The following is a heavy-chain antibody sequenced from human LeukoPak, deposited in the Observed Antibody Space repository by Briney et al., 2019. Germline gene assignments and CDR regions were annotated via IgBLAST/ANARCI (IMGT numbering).Heavy chain of an antibody. CDR3: ARGTSSWYRGLDY. J-gene: IGHJ4*02. CDR1: GGSISSSNW. Sequence: PSGTLSLTCAVSGGSISSSNWWSWVRQPPGRGLEWIGEIYHSGSTNYNPSLKSRVTISVDKSKSQFSLKLSSVTAADTAVYYCARGTSSWYRGLDYWDQGTLVTVSS. CDR2: IYHSGST. D-gene: IGHD6-13*01. V-gene: IGHV4-4*02.